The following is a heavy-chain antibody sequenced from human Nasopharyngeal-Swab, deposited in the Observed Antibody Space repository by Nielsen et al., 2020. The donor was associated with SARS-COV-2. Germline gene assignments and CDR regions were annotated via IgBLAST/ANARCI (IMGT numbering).Heavy chain of an antibody. Sequence: ASVKVSCKASGYTFTSYAMHWARQAPGQRLEWMGWINAGNGNTKYSQKFQGRVTITRDTSASTAYMELSSLRSEDTAVYYCARERGVVVVAAKVFHPIPARFDPWGQGTLVTVSS. CDR2: INAGNGNT. D-gene: IGHD2-15*01. CDR1: GYTFTSYA. CDR3: ARERGVVVVAAKVFHPIPARFDP. V-gene: IGHV1-3*01. J-gene: IGHJ5*02.